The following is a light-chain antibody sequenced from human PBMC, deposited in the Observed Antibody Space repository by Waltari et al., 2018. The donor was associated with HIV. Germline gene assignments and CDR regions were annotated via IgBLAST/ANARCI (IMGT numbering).Light chain of an antibody. Sequence: DIVLTQSPATLSLSPGDRATLSCRASQSVGSSLAWYQQKPGQAPRLLIYDASNRATGIPARFSGSGSGTDFTLTISSLEPEDFAVYYCQQRTNWPPYSFGQGTKLEIK. CDR2: DAS. CDR3: QQRTNWPPYS. CDR1: QSVGSS. J-gene: IGKJ2*03. V-gene: IGKV3-11*01.